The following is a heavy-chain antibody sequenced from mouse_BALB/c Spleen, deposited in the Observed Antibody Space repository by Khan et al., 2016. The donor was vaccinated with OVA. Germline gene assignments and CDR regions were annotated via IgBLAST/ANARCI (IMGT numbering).Heavy chain of an antibody. CDR1: GFTFSDYY. CDR2: ISDGGSYI. Sequence: EVELVESGGGLVKPGGSLTLSCAASGFTFSDYYMYLVRQTPEKRLEWVATISDGGSYIYYLDSVKGRFTLSRDDVENNQDLQMSSRKTEDTAMYYCIRGYYGAPFACWVPGTLVTVSA. V-gene: IGHV5-4*02. J-gene: IGHJ3*01. D-gene: IGHD2-13*01. CDR3: IRGYYGAPFAC.